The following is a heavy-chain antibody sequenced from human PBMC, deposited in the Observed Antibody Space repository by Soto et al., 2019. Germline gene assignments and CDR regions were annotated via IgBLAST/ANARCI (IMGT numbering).Heavy chain of an antibody. V-gene: IGHV3-30*18. Sequence: GGSLRLSCAASGFTFSSYGMHWVRQAPGKGLEWVAVISYDGSNKYYADSVKGRFTISRENSKNTLYLQMNSLRAEDTAVYYCAKEKSYYGSGSYRWFDPWGQGTLVTVSS. CDR3: AKEKSYYGSGSYRWFDP. D-gene: IGHD3-10*01. J-gene: IGHJ5*02. CDR2: ISYDGSNK. CDR1: GFTFSSYG.